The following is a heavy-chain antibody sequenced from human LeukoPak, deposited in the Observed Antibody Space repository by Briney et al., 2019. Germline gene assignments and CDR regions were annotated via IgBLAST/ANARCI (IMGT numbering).Heavy chain of an antibody. CDR3: ARDRYYYDSSSYYSAFDT. V-gene: IGHV4-4*07. CDR1: GGSISSYY. J-gene: IGHJ3*02. D-gene: IGHD3-22*01. CDR2: VFTSGIISGNT. Sequence: SETLSLTCTVSGGSISSYYWSWIRQPPEKGLEWIGRVFTSGIISGNTNYNPSLKSRVTMSVDTSNNQFSLKLRSVTAADTAVYYCARDRYYYDSSSYYSAFDTWGQGTMVTVSS.